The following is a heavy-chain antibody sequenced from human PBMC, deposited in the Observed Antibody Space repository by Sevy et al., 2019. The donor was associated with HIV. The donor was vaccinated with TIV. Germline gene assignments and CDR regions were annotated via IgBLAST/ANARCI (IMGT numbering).Heavy chain of an antibody. J-gene: IGHJ6*02. Sequence: GGSLRLSCAASGFIFSKYDMFWVRQVTGKGLEWVSAIGTLADTFYPVSVKGRFFISRENAKSSLYLQMNSLRAEDTAVYYCARGPTIGWEKTNFNLWGQGTAVTVSS. CDR3: ARGPTIGWEKTNFNL. CDR2: IGTLADT. CDR1: GFIFSKYD. D-gene: IGHD1-26*01. V-gene: IGHV3-13*01.